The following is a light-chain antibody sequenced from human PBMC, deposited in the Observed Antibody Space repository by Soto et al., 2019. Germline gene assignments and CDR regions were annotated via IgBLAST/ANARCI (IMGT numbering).Light chain of an antibody. CDR1: SIEVGGYNY. CDR2: DVS. CDR3: SSYTSSSTLWV. Sequence: QSALTQPASVSGSPGQSITISCTGTSIEVGGYNYVSWYQQHPGKAPKLMIYDVSNRPSGVSNRFSGSKSGNTASLTISGLQAEDEADYYCSSYTSSSTLWVFGTGTKVTVL. J-gene: IGLJ1*01. V-gene: IGLV2-14*01.